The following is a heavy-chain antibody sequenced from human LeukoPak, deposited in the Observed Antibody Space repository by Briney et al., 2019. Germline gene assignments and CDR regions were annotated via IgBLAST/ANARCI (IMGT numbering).Heavy chain of an antibody. Sequence: SETLSLTCAVYGGSFSGYYWSWIRQPPGKGLEWIGEINHSGSTNYNPSLKSRVTISVDTSKNQFSLKLSSATAADTAVYYCATRPEGVAATPYYFDYWGQGTLVTVSS. CDR3: ATRPEGVAATPYYFDY. CDR1: GGSFSGYY. V-gene: IGHV4-34*01. D-gene: IGHD2-15*01. J-gene: IGHJ4*02. CDR2: INHSGST.